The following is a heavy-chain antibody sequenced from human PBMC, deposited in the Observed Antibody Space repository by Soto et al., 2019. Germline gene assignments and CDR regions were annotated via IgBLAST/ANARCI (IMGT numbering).Heavy chain of an antibody. V-gene: IGHV4-59*01. CDR1: GGSISSYY. CDR3: AREGYCSSTSCAIDY. J-gene: IGHJ4*02. CDR2: IYYSGST. D-gene: IGHD2-2*01. Sequence: SGTLDLTCTVSGGSISSYYLSWIRQPPGKGLEWIGYIYYSGSTNYNPSLKSRVTISVDTYKNQFSLKLSSVTAADTAVYYCAREGYCSSTSCAIDYWGQGTLVPVS.